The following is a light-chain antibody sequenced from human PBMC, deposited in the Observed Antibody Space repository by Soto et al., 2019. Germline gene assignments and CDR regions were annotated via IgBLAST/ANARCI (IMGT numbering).Light chain of an antibody. V-gene: IGKV1-5*03. CDR2: KAS. CDR1: QTIDRW. Sequence: DRVTIACRATQTIDRWLAWYQQKPGNAPKLLIYKASSLETGVPSRFSGSGSGTEFSLTISSLQADDFATYYCQQYNNYPWTFGQGSKVDI. J-gene: IGKJ1*01. CDR3: QQYNNYPWT.